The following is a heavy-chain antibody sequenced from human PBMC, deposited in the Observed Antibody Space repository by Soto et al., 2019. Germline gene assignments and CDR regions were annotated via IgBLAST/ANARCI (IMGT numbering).Heavy chain of an antibody. Sequence: ASVKVSCKASGYTFTSYDINWVRQATGQGLEWMGWMNPNSGNTGYAQKFQDRVTMTRNTSISTAHMELSSLRSEDAAVYYCASSGTSIAAAGIDYWGQGTLVTVS. CDR3: ASSGTSIAAAGIDY. J-gene: IGHJ4*02. CDR2: MNPNSGNT. D-gene: IGHD6-13*01. V-gene: IGHV1-8*01. CDR1: GYTFTSYD.